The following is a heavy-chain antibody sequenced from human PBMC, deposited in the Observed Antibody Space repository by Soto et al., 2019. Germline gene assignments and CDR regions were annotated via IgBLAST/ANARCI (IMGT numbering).Heavy chain of an antibody. J-gene: IGHJ4*02. D-gene: IGHD6-13*01. CDR2: IYHSGST. Sequence: SETLSLTCAVSGGSISSGGYSWSWIRQPPGKGLEWIGYIYHSGSTYYNPSLKSRVTISVDKSKNQFSLKLSSVTAADTAVYYCARCIAAAGPIDYWGQGTLVTVSS. CDR1: GGSISSGGYS. V-gene: IGHV4-30-2*01. CDR3: ARCIAAAGPIDY.